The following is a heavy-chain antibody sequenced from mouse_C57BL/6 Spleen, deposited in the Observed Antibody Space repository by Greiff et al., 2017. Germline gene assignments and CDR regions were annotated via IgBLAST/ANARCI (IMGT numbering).Heavy chain of an antibody. Sequence: QVQLQQPGAELVMPGASVKLSCKASGYTFTSYWMHWVKQRPGQGLEWIGDIDPSDGYTNYNQKFNGKSTLTVDKSSSTAYMQLSSLTSEDSAVYYCAKRDYGSSYADFDYWGQGTPLTVSS. CDR3: AKRDYGSSYADFDY. CDR2: IDPSDGYT. J-gene: IGHJ2*01. D-gene: IGHD1-1*01. CDR1: GYTFTSYW. V-gene: IGHV1-69*01.